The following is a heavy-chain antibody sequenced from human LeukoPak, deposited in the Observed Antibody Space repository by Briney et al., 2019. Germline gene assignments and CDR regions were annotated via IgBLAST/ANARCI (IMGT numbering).Heavy chain of an antibody. J-gene: IGHJ4*02. Sequence: GGSLRLSCAASGFIFKKYWMNWVRQVPGKGLECLANIKEDGSATYYADSVKGRFTISRDNPKNLLFLQINSLGVEDTAVYYCARETPRRGETRDGYRWGQGTVVTVSS. CDR2: IKEDGSAT. CDR3: ARETPRRGETRDGYR. D-gene: IGHD5-24*01. V-gene: IGHV3-7*01. CDR1: GFIFKKYW.